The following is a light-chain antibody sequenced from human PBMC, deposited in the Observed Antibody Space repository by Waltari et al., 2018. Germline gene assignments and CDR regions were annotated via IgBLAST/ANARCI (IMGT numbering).Light chain of an antibody. V-gene: IGKV1-5*03. CDR1: QSISNW. Sequence: DIQMTQSPSTLSASVGDRVTITCRSSQSISNWLAWYQQKPGKAPKLLIYKASSLESGVPSRFSGSGSGTEFTLTISSLQPDDCATYFCQQYETMGTFGQGTKLETK. CDR2: KAS. J-gene: IGKJ2*01. CDR3: QQYETMGT.